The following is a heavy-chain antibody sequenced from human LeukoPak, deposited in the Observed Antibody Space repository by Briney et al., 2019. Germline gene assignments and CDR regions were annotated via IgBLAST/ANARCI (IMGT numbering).Heavy chain of an antibody. Sequence: SETLSLTCTVSGGSISSGGYYWSWIRQHPGKGLEWIGYIYYSGSTYYNPSLKSRVTISVDTSKNQFSLKLSSVTAADTAVYYCARSSSGFENYFDYWGQGTLVTVSS. CDR2: IYYSGST. V-gene: IGHV4-31*03. CDR3: ARSSSGFENYFDY. CDR1: GGSISSGGYY. D-gene: IGHD6-19*01. J-gene: IGHJ4*02.